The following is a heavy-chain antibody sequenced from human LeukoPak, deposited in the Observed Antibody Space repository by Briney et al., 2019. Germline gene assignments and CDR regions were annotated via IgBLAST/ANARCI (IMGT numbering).Heavy chain of an antibody. CDR1: GGSISSSSYY. J-gene: IGHJ4*02. CDR2: FYYSGST. CDR3: ARDGGSYYFDN. V-gene: IGHV4-39*07. D-gene: IGHD1-26*01. Sequence: KPSETLSLTCTVSGGSISSSSYYWGWIRQPPGKGLEWIGSFYYSGSTYYNPSLKRRVTISGDTSKNQFSLKLNSVTAADTAVYYCARDGGSYYFDNWGQGTLVTVSS.